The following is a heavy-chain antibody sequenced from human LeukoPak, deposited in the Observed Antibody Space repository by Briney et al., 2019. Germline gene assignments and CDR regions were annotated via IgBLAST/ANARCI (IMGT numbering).Heavy chain of an antibody. V-gene: IGHV3-11*04. CDR3: ARGSGTTTFDY. CDR1: GFTFSDSH. D-gene: IGHD1-14*01. Sequence: GGSLRLSCAASGFTFSDSHMSWIRQAPGKGLEWISFISSSGSTIYYADSVKGRFTISRDNAKNSLYLQMNSLRAEDTAVYYCARGSGTTTFDYWGQGTLVTVSS. CDR2: ISSSGSTI. J-gene: IGHJ4*02.